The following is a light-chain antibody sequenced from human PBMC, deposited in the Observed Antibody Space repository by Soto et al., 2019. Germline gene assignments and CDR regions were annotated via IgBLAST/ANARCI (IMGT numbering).Light chain of an antibody. CDR3: AAWDDSLSGVV. Sequence: QSVLTQPPSASGTPGQRVTISCSGSSSNIGRSYVFWYKQLPGTAPRLLIYRNNQRPSGVPDRFAGSKSGTGASLAISGLRSADEAVYYCAAWDDSLSGVVFGGGTKLTVL. J-gene: IGLJ2*01. V-gene: IGLV1-47*01. CDR1: SSNIGRSY. CDR2: RNN.